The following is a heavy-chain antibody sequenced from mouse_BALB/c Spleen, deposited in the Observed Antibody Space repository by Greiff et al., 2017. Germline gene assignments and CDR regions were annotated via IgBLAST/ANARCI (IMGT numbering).Heavy chain of an antibody. CDR1: GFTFSSYA. CDR2: ISSGGSYT. J-gene: IGHJ2*01. Sequence: EVQGVESGGGLVKPGGSLKLSCAASGFTFSSYAMSWVRQSPEKRLEWVAEISSGGSYTYYPDTVTGRFTISRDNAKNTLYLEMSSLRSEDTAMYYCARDEQRGLDYWGQGTTLTVSA. V-gene: IGHV5-9-4*01. CDR3: ARDEQRGLDY.